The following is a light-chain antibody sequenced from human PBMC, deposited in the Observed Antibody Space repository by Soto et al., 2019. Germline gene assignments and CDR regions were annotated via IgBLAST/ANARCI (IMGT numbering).Light chain of an antibody. V-gene: IGKV1-33*01. CDR2: DAS. Sequence: DSQMRPSSSSLSATVGARSTTNFQASQDISNYLNWYQQKPGKAPKLLIYDASNLETGVPSRFSGSGSGTDFTFPISSLQPEDIATYYCQQYDNLPFFGQGTRLEIK. CDR3: QQYDNLPF. J-gene: IGKJ5*01. CDR1: QDISNY.